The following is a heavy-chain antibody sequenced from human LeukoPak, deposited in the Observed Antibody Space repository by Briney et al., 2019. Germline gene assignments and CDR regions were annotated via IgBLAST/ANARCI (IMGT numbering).Heavy chain of an antibody. V-gene: IGHV3-23*01. CDR3: ASAEYYYDSRED. D-gene: IGHD3-22*01. Sequence: GGSLRLSCAASGFTFSSYALSWVRQAPGKGLEWVSAISGSGGSTYYADSVKGRFTISRDNSKNTLYLQVNSLRAEDTAVYYCASAEYYYDSREDWGQGTLVIVSS. J-gene: IGHJ4*02. CDR1: GFTFSSYA. CDR2: ISGSGGST.